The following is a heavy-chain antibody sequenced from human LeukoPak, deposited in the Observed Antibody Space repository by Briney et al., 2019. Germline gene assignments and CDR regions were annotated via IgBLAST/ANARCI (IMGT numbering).Heavy chain of an antibody. Sequence: PGGSLRLSCAASGFTVSSNYMSWVRQAPGKELEWVSVIYSGGSTYYADSVKGRFTISRDNSKNSLYLQMNSLRAEDTAVYYCARELLNDYFDYWGQGTLVTVSS. D-gene: IGHD2-8*01. V-gene: IGHV3-53*01. J-gene: IGHJ4*02. CDR2: IYSGGST. CDR1: GFTVSSNY. CDR3: ARELLNDYFDY.